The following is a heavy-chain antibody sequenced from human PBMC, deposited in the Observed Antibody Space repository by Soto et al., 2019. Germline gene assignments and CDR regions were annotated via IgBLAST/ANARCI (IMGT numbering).Heavy chain of an antibody. D-gene: IGHD4-17*01. V-gene: IGHV4-59*12. CDR2: IYYSGST. J-gene: IGHJ4*02. CDR1: GGSISGYY. CDR3: ESMPTVVTPPGHFDY. Sequence: PSETLSLTCTVSGGSISGYYWSWIRQPPGKRLEWIGYIYYSGSTNYNPSLKSRVTISVDTSKNQFSLKLSSVTAADTAVYYCESMPTVVTPPGHFDYWGQGTLVTVSS.